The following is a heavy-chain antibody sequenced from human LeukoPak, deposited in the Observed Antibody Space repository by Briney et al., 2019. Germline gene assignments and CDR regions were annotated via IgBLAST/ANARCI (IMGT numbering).Heavy chain of an antibody. J-gene: IGHJ4*02. CDR3: ATDQSGSYSSFDY. CDR1: GYTLTELS. D-gene: IGHD1-26*01. Sequence: GASVKVSCKVSGYTLTELSMHWVRQAPGKGLEWMGGFDPEDGETIYAQKFQGKVTMTEDTSTDTAYMELSSLRSEDTAVYYCATDQSGSYSSFDYWGQGTLVTVSS. V-gene: IGHV1-24*01. CDR2: FDPEDGET.